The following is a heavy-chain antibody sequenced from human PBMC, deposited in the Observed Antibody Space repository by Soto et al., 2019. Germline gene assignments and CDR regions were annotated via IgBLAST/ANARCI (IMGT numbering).Heavy chain of an antibody. D-gene: IGHD3-16*02. CDR2: ISGSGGST. CDR1: GFTFSSYA. J-gene: IGHJ4*02. CDR3: AKDYVWGSYRVKTLDY. V-gene: IGHV3-23*01. Sequence: HPGGSLRLSCAASGFTFSSYAMSWVRQAPGKGLEWVSAISGSGGSTYYADSVKGRFTISRDNSKNTLYLQMNSLRAEDTAVYYCAKDYVWGSYRVKTLDYWGQGTLVTVSS.